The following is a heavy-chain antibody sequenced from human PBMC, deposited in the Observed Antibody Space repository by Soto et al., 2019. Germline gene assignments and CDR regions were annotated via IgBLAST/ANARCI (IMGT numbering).Heavy chain of an antibody. D-gene: IGHD5-18*01. J-gene: IGHJ6*04. CDR3: ARVDTYDYYYSMDV. Sequence: PGGSLRLSCAASGLGVTNNYMSWVRQAPGKGLGWVSIVYSSGSTYYADSVKGRFTTSRDTSKNTVSLQMRNLRAEDTAVYYCARVDTYDYYYSMDVWGEGTTVTLAS. V-gene: IGHV3-53*01. CDR1: GLGVTNNY. CDR2: VYSSGST.